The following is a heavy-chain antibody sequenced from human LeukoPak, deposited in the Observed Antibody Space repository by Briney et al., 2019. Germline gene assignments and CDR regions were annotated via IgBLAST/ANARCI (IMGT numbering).Heavy chain of an antibody. CDR2: IRYDGSNT. CDR1: GFTFSSYA. D-gene: IGHD5-18*01. CDR3: ARGGGVQLWLRNYFDY. V-gene: IGHV3-30*14. Sequence: GGSLRLSCAASGFTFSSYAMHWVRQAPGKGLEWVTFIRYDGSNTFHADSVKGRFTISRDNSKNTLYLQMNSLRAEDTAVYYCARGGGVQLWLRNYFDYWGQGTLVTVSS. J-gene: IGHJ4*02.